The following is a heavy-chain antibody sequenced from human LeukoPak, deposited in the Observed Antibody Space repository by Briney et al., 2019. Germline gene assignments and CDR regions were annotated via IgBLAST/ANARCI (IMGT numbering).Heavy chain of an antibody. J-gene: IGHJ5*02. CDR1: GYTFTSYN. Sequence: ASVKVSCKASGYTFTSYNINWVRQATGQGLEWMGWMNPNSGNTGYAQKFQGRVTMTRNTSISTAYMELSSLRSDDTAVYYCARDRYCSSTSCPRRGYNWFDPWGQGTLVTVSS. D-gene: IGHD2-2*01. CDR2: MNPNSGNT. CDR3: ARDRYCSSTSCPRRGYNWFDP. V-gene: IGHV1-8*01.